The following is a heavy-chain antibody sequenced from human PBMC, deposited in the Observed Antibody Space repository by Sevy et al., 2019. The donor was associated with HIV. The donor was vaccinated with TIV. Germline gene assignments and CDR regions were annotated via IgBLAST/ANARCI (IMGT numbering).Heavy chain of an antibody. CDR1: GFSFSGYV. V-gene: IGHV3-23*01. CDR2: ISGRESGP. D-gene: IGHD1-26*01. Sequence: GGSLRLSCAASGFSFSGYVMNWVRQAPGKGLEWVSSISGRESGPYNADSVRVRFIISRDNSENTRYLQMNGLRAEDTAVYYCAKVTLWELLAAHDAFDVWGQGTMVTVSS. J-gene: IGHJ3*01. CDR3: AKVTLWELLAAHDAFDV.